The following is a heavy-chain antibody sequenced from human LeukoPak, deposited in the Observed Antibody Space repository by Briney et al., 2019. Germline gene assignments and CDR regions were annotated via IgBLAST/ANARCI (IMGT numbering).Heavy chain of an antibody. J-gene: IGHJ4*02. CDR2: ISSSSSYI. CDR1: GFTFSSYS. CDR3: ARGPLGDSDDY. V-gene: IGHV3-21*01. D-gene: IGHD3-16*01. Sequence: GGSLRLSCAASGFTFSSYSMNWVRQAPGKGLEWGSSISSSSSYIYYADSVKGRFTISRDNAKNSLYLQMNSLRAEDTAVYYCARGPLGDSDDYWGQGTLVTVSS.